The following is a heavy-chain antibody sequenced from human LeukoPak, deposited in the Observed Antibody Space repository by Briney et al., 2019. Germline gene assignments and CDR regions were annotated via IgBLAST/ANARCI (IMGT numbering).Heavy chain of an antibody. CDR2: IYLGDSDT. Sequence: GESLKISFYGSGYGFSSNWIGWVRQMPGKGLEWMGFIYLGDSDTRYSPSFQAQVTISADKSIGTAFLQWRSLKASDTAIYYCAVGNTPYFIDYWGQGTLVTVSS. CDR1: GYGFSSNW. CDR3: AVGNTPYFIDY. V-gene: IGHV5-51*01. D-gene: IGHD2/OR15-2a*01. J-gene: IGHJ4*02.